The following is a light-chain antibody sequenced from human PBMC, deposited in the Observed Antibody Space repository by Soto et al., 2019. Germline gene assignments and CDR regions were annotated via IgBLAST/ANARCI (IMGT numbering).Light chain of an antibody. V-gene: IGKV1-9*01. Sequence: IQLTQSPSSLSASVGDRVTVTCRASQGIGTYLVWYQQKSGKAPTVLIYASSTLQTGVPSRFSGSGSGTDFTLTISSLQPEDFATYYCQQLHDYPITFGQGTRLEIK. CDR3: QQLHDYPIT. CDR2: ASS. J-gene: IGKJ5*01. CDR1: QGIGTY.